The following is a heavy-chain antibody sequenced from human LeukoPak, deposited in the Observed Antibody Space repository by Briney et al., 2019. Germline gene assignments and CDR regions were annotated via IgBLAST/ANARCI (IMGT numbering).Heavy chain of an antibody. CDR2: IYYSGST. V-gene: IGHV4-59*12. CDR3: AREGRDGYNLGY. Sequence: SETLSLTCTVSGGSISSYYWSWIRQPPGKGLEWIGYIYYSGSTNYNPSLKSRVIISVDTSKNQFSLKLSSVTAADTAVYYCAREGRDGYNLGYWGQGTLVTVSS. CDR1: GGSISSYY. D-gene: IGHD5-24*01. J-gene: IGHJ4*02.